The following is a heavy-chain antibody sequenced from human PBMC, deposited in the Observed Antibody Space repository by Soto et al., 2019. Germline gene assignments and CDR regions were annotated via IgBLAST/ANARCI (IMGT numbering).Heavy chain of an antibody. CDR2: ITADAGRA. CDR1: VFTFSSYA. V-gene: IGHV3-23*01. CDR3: TWFDS. Sequence: SGGSLRLSCAASVFTFSSYAMSWVRQAPGEGLEWVSTITADAGRAYYADSVKGRFTISRDNSRDTLYLQMSSLRAEDTAVHYCTWFDSWGQGTLVTVSS. J-gene: IGHJ5*01.